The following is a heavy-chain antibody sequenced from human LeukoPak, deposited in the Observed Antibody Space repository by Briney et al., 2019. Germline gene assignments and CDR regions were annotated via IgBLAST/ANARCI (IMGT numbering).Heavy chain of an antibody. CDR3: ASIAYYDFWSGYPNDDAFDI. Sequence: ASVKVSCKASGYTFTGYYMHWVRQAPGQGLEWMGWINPNSGGTNYAQKFQGRVTMTRDTSISTAYMELSRLRSDDTAVYYCASIAYYDFWSGYPNDDAFDIWGQGTMVTVSS. D-gene: IGHD3-3*01. V-gene: IGHV1-2*02. CDR1: GYTFTGYY. J-gene: IGHJ3*02. CDR2: INPNSGGT.